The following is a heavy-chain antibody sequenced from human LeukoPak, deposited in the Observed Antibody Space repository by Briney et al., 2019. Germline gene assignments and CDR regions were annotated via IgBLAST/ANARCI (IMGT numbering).Heavy chain of an antibody. Sequence: GGSPRLSCAASGFTFSDYWMSWVRQAPGKGLEWVAFIRYDGSNKYYADSVKGRFTISRDNSKNTLYLQMNSLRAEDTAVYYCAKDTPYGSGRKAFDIWGQGTMVTVSS. V-gene: IGHV3-30*02. CDR1: GFTFSDYW. CDR2: IRYDGSNK. D-gene: IGHD3-10*01. J-gene: IGHJ3*02. CDR3: AKDTPYGSGRKAFDI.